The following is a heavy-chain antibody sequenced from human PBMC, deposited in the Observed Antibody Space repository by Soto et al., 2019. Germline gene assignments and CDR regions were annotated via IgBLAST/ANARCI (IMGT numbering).Heavy chain of an antibody. Sequence: QEQLVQSGPEVKKPGSSETVSCKASAGTFNNYAICWVRQAPGQGLEWMGGTIPLFSTSSYAQKFQGRVTITADKSTSTVYMEMRNLKSEDTALYYCARAGGRSYYYYGMDVWGQGTTVTVS. J-gene: IGHJ6*02. CDR1: AGTFNNYA. CDR3: ARAGGRSYYYYGMDV. V-gene: IGHV1-69*06. CDR2: TIPLFSTS. D-gene: IGHD2-15*01.